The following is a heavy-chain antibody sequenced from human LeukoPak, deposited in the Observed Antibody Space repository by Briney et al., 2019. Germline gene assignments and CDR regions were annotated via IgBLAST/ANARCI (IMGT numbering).Heavy chain of an antibody. CDR3: ARAGFEYQLHTVFYY. D-gene: IGHD2-2*01. V-gene: IGHV1-69*05. CDR2: IIPMFGTA. CDR1: GGTFSSYA. J-gene: IGHJ4*02. Sequence: SVKVSCKASGGTFSSYAITWVRQAPGQGLEWLGGIIPMFGTANYAQKFQGRVTITTDESTSTASMELSSLRSEDTAVYFCARAGFEYQLHTVFYYWGQGTLVTVPS.